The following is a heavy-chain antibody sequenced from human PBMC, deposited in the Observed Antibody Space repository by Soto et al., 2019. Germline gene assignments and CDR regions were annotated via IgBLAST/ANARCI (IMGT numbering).Heavy chain of an antibody. CDR3: ARNALGHSPEVVYYFDY. D-gene: IGHD2-15*01. CDR1: GYTFTGYY. V-gene: IGHV1-2*04. Sequence: QVQLVQSGAEVKKPGASVKVSCKASGYTFTGYYMHWVRQAPGQGLEWMGWINPNSGGTNYAKKCQGWVTMTRDTSISTAYMELSRLRSDDTAVYYCARNALGHSPEVVYYFDYWGQGTLVTVSS. CDR2: INPNSGGT. J-gene: IGHJ4*02.